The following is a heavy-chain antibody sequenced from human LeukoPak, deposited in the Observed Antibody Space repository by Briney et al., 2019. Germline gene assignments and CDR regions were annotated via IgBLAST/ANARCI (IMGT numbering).Heavy chain of an antibody. CDR1: GFNLTNYA. J-gene: IGHJ5*02. D-gene: IGHD2-21*02. CDR2: ICSSGGIT. V-gene: IGHV3-23*01. Sequence: QTGGSLRLSCAASGFNLTNYAMNWVRQAPGRGLEWVSLICSSGGITYYAGSVKGRFPISRYQSKNAFSIQMHRMRAEDTALYYCAKDGPTAIPSWFDPGGEETLVSVSS. CDR3: AKDGPTAIPSWFDP.